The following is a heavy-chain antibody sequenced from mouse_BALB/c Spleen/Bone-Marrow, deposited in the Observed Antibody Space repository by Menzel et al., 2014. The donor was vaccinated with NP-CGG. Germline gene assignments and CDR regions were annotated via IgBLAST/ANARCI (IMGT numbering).Heavy chain of an antibody. CDR1: GFNIKDTY. V-gene: IGHV14-3*02. CDR3: ARSGEHYDGAWLAY. CDR2: IDPVNGNS. J-gene: IGHJ3*01. Sequence: VQLKESGAELVKPGASVKLPCTASGFNIKDTYIHWMKQRPEQGLEWIGRIDPVNGNSKFDPKFQGKATITADTSSNTAYLQLISLTSEDTAVYYCARSGEHYDGAWLAYWGQGTLVTVST. D-gene: IGHD1-2*01.